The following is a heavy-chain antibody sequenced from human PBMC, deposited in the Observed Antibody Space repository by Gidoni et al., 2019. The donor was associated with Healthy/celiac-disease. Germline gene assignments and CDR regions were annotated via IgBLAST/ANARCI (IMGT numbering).Heavy chain of an antibody. CDR3: AKNWVVALPLYFDY. D-gene: IGHD2-15*01. CDR1: GSTFSSYA. J-gene: IGHJ4*02. CDR2: ISGSGGSP. Sequence: EVQLWESGGGVGQPGGCLRRAGAASGSTFSSYAMSWVRQAPGKGLAWVAAISGSGGSPCYADSAKGRSTISRDTSKNTLYLQVNSLSADDTAVYDCAKNWVVALPLYFDYWGQGTLVTVSS. V-gene: IGHV3-23*01.